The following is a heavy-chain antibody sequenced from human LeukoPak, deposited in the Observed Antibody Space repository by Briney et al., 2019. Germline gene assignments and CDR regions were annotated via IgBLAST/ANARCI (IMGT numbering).Heavy chain of an antibody. J-gene: IGHJ3*02. V-gene: IGHV4-59*01. D-gene: IGHD3-22*01. CDR2: IFYSGST. CDR3: ARNLRMIGQDAFDI. CDR1: GGSIGSFY. Sequence: ASETLSLTCTVPGGSIGSFYWSWIRQPPGKGLEWVGYIFYSGSTNYNPSLKSRVTISVDTSKNQFSLKLSSVTAADTAVYYCARNLRMIGQDAFDIWGQGTMVTVSS.